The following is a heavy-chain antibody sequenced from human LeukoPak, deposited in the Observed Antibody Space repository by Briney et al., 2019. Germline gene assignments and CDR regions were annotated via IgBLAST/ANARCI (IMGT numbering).Heavy chain of an antibody. CDR1: GGSLSSGGYY. J-gene: IGHJ4*02. V-gene: IGHV4-31*03. CDR2: IYYSGST. Sequence: SQALSLTRTVSGGSLSSGGYYGSGIRQPPGKGLEWIGYIYYSGSTYYNPSLKSRVTISVDTSKNQFSLKLSSVTAADTAVYYCAREQRMVRGVITLDYWGQGTLVTVSS. CDR3: AREQRMVRGVITLDY. D-gene: IGHD3-10*01.